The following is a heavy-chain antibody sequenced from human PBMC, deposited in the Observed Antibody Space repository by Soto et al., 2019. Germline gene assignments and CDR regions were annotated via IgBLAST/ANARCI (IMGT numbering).Heavy chain of an antibody. CDR1: GFTFSSYA. Sequence: EVQLLESGGGLVQPGGSLRLSCAASGFTFSSYAMSWVRQAPGKGLEWLSAISDSGAGTYHADSVKGRFTISRDNSKNTLYLQINSLRAEDTARYYCAKRAGYCSSTSCKLYMDVWGNGTTVTVSS. CDR3: AKRAGYCSSTSCKLYMDV. J-gene: IGHJ6*03. V-gene: IGHV3-23*01. D-gene: IGHD2-2*01. CDR2: ISDSGAGT.